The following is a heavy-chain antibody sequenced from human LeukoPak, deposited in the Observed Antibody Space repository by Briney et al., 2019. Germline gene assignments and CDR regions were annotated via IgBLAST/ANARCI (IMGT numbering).Heavy chain of an antibody. CDR3: ASDGHRRYYYDSSGREDAFDI. J-gene: IGHJ3*02. D-gene: IGHD3-22*01. CDR1: GYTFTSYG. V-gene: IGHV1-18*01. CDR2: ISAYNGNT. Sequence: ASVTVSCKASGYTFTSYGISWVRQAPGQGLEWMGWISAYNGNTNYAQKLQGRVTMTTDTSTSTAYMELRSLRSDDTAVYYCASDGHRRYYYDSSGREDAFDIWGQGTMVTVSS.